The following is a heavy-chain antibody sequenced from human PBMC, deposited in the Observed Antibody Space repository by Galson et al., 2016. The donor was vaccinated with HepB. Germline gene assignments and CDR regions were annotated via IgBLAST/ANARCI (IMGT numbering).Heavy chain of an antibody. CDR3: ARKKYISSSSGVDY. J-gene: IGHJ4*02. CDR2: IKEDGSEE. Sequence: SLRLSCAASGFTFNNYGMTWVRQAPGKGLEWVASIKEDGSEEYYVDSVRGRFTISRDNAKKSLYLQMTSLRAEDAAIYYCARKKYISSSSGVDYWGQGTLVTVSS. CDR1: GFTFNNYG. V-gene: IGHV3-7*03. D-gene: IGHD6-6*01.